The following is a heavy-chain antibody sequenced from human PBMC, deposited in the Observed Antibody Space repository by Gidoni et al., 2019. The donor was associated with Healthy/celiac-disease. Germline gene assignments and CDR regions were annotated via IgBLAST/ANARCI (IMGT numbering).Heavy chain of an antibody. CDR3: ARSDQQLDSHNFDY. CDR2: IYYSGST. Sequence: QLQLQESGPGLVKPSETLSLTCTVSGGSISSSSYYWGWIRQPPGKGLEWIGSIYYSGSTYYNPSLKSRVTISVDTSKNQFSLKLSSVTAADTAVYYCARSDQQLDSHNFDYWGQGTLVTVSS. D-gene: IGHD6-13*01. J-gene: IGHJ4*02. CDR1: GGSISSSSYY. V-gene: IGHV4-39*01.